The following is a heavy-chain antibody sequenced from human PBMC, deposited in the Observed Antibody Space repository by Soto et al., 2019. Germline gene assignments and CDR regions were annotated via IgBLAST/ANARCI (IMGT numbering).Heavy chain of an antibody. CDR1: GFTFGDYA. Sequence: ESGGGLVKPGRSLRLSCSPSGFTFGDYAMSWFRQAPGKGLEWVGFIRSKAFGGTTEYAASVNGRFTISRDDSNSIAHLQMSSLKTEDTAVYYCNRGISGSFTTLDYWGQGTLVTVSS. J-gene: IGHJ4*02. D-gene: IGHD1-26*01. V-gene: IGHV3-49*05. CDR2: IRSKAFGGTT. CDR3: NRGISGSFTTLDY.